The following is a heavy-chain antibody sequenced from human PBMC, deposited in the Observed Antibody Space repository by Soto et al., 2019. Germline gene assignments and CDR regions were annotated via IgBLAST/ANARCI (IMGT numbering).Heavy chain of an antibody. D-gene: IGHD2-2*01. Sequence: WGTLRLSWSASRCTFSSYSMNWVRQAPGKALEWVSYISSSSSTIYYADSVKGRFTISRDNAKNSLYLQMNSLRDEDTAVYYCARDVSRYCSTPTCLLYGMDGCQKGTTLTASS. CDR1: RCTFSSYS. V-gene: IGHV3-48*02. CDR2: ISSSSSTI. J-gene: IGHJ6*01. CDR3: ARDVSRYCSTPTCLLYGMDG.